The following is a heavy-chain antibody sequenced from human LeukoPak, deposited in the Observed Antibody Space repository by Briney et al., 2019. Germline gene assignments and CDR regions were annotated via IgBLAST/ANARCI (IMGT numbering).Heavy chain of an antibody. V-gene: IGHV4-30-4*08. D-gene: IGHD6-13*01. Sequence: SETLSLTCTVSGGSISSGDYYWSWIRQPPGKGLEWIGHIYHSGITYYNPSLKSRVTFLVDTSKNQFSLKVNSVTAADTAVYHCARGRAYSSSWYYFDYWGQGTLVTVSS. CDR3: ARGRAYSSSWYYFDY. CDR2: IYHSGIT. CDR1: GGSISSGDYY. J-gene: IGHJ4*02.